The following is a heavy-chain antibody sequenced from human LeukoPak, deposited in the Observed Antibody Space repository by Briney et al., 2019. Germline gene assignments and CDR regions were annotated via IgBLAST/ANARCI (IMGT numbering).Heavy chain of an antibody. CDR2: IYYTGST. V-gene: IGHV4-39*01. CDR1: GASISGSGYY. D-gene: IGHD6-19*01. J-gene: IGHJ4*02. Sequence: SETLSLTCAVSGASISGSGYYLGWIRQPPGKGLEWIGNIYYTGSTYYNASLQSRVTISIDMSKNQFSLRLSSVTAADTAMYYCVKSGGYGLIAYWGQGTLVTVSS. CDR3: VKSGGYGLIAY.